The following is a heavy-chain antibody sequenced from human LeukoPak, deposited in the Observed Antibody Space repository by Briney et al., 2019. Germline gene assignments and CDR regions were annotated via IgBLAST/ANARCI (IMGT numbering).Heavy chain of an antibody. V-gene: IGHV1-2*02. D-gene: IGHD5-12*01. J-gene: IGHJ6*03. CDR1: GYNFTGYY. CDR3: ASFYSGYGNYCYYMDV. CDR2: INPNTGGT. Sequence: GASVKVSCKASGYNFTGYYLHWVRQAPGQGLEWMGWINPNTGGTNYAQKFQGRVTMTRDTSMSTAYMELSRLRSDDTALYYCASFYSGYGNYCYYMDVWGKGTTVTVSS.